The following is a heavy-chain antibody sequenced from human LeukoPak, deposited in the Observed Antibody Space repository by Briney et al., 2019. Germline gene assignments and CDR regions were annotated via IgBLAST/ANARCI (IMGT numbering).Heavy chain of an antibody. Sequence: SETLSLTCAVYGGSFGGYYWSWIRQPPGKGLEWIGYIYYSGSTNYNPSLKSRVTISVDTSKNQFSLKLSSVTAADTAVYYCAREGSIAVAGTRGYYFDYWGQGTLVTVSS. D-gene: IGHD6-19*01. CDR2: IYYSGST. J-gene: IGHJ4*02. CDR3: AREGSIAVAGTRGYYFDY. CDR1: GGSFGGYY. V-gene: IGHV4-59*01.